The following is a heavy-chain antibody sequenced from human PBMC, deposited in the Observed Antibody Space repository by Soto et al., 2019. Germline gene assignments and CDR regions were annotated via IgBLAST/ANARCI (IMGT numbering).Heavy chain of an antibody. D-gene: IGHD6-19*01. V-gene: IGHV4-34*01. Sequence: PSETLSLTCAVYGGSFSGYYWSWIRQPPGKGLEWIGEINHSGSTNYNPSLKSRVTISVDTSKNQFSLKLSSVTAADTAVYYCARGVAVAGTSKWTFDYWGQGTLVTVS. J-gene: IGHJ4*02. CDR2: INHSGST. CDR1: GGSFSGYY. CDR3: ARGVAVAGTSKWTFDY.